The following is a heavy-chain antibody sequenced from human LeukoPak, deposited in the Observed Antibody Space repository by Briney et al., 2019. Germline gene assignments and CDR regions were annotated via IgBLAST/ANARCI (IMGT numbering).Heavy chain of an antibody. CDR2: INPNSGGT. CDR1: GYTFTGYH. V-gene: IGHV1-2*02. D-gene: IGHD2-15*01. J-gene: IGHJ5*02. CDR3: ARVPVYCYADSCYYNWFDP. Sequence: ASVKVSCKASGYTFTGYHIHWVRQAPGQGLEWMGWINPNSGGTNSAQKFQGRVTMTRDTSISTAYMELSRLRSDDTAVYYCARVPVYCYADSCYYNWFDPWGQGTLVTVSS.